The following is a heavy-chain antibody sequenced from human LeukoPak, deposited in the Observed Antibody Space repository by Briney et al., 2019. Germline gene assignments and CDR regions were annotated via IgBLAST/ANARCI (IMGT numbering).Heavy chain of an antibody. D-gene: IGHD6-19*01. V-gene: IGHV3-33*01. CDR1: GFNFRMHA. Sequence: PGRSLTLSCSASGFNFRMHAMHWVRQAPGKGLEWVAMIWRGGNYEFYVDSVKGRSTIFRDDSRSMLYLQMDSLTAEDTAVYYCVIDPPDSGWAFWSWGQGALVTVSS. CDR2: IWRGGNYE. J-gene: IGHJ5*02. CDR3: VIDPPDSGWAFWS.